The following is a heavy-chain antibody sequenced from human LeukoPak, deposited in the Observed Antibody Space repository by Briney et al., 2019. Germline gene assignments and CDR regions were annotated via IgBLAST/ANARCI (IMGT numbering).Heavy chain of an antibody. CDR3: ARLLGMVTTFDI. V-gene: IGHV3-7*02. Sequence: PGGSLRLSCAASGFPISNNWMSWVRQAPGKGLEWVASISPDGSVKHYVDSVKGRFTISRDNAKNSLSLQMNSPRAEDTAVYFCARLLGMVTTFDIWGQGTVVTVSS. CDR2: ISPDGSVK. CDR1: GFPISNNW. D-gene: IGHD5-24*01. J-gene: IGHJ3*02.